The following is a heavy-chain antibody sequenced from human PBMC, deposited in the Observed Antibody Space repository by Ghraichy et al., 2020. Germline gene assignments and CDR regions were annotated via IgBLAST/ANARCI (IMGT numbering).Heavy chain of an antibody. V-gene: IGHV1-2*06. CDR3: ARVAPENYYYYGMDV. D-gene: IGHD1-14*01. Sequence: ASVKVSCKASGYTFTGYYMHWVRQAPGQGLEWMGRINPNSGSTNYAQKFQGRVTMTRDTSISTAYMELSRLRSDDTAVYYCARVAPENYYYYGMDVWGQGTTVTVSS. J-gene: IGHJ6*02. CDR1: GYTFTGYY. CDR2: INPNSGST.